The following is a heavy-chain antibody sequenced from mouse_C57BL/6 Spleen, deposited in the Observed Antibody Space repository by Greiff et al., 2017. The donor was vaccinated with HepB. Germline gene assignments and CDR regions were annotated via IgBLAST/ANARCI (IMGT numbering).Heavy chain of an antibody. CDR1: GYTFTGYW. CDR3: ARGTTVVAHTDPWFAY. D-gene: IGHD1-1*01. CDR2: ILPGSGST. Sequence: VKLVESGAELMKPGASVKLSCKATGYTFTGYWIEWVKQRPGHGLEWIGEILPGSGSTNYNEKFKGKATFTADTSSNTAYMQLSSLTTEDSAIYYCARGTTVVAHTDPWFAYWGQGTLVTVSA. V-gene: IGHV1-9*01. J-gene: IGHJ3*01.